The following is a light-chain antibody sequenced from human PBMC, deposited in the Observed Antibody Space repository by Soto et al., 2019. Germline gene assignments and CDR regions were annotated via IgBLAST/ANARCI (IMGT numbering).Light chain of an antibody. CDR3: QQYKSAPWT. CDR2: WAS. Sequence: DIVMTQSPDSLAVSLGERATINCKSSQSVLYSSNNKNYLAWYQQKPGQPPKLLIYWASTRESGVPDRFSGSGSGTDFTLNISSLQAEDVAVYYCQQYKSAPWTFGQGTKVEIK. CDR1: QSVLYSSNNKNY. J-gene: IGKJ1*01. V-gene: IGKV4-1*01.